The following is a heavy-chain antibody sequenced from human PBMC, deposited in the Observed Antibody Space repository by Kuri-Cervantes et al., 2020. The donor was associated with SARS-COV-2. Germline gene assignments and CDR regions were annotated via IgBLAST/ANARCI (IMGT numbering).Heavy chain of an antibody. J-gene: IGHJ4*02. D-gene: IGHD2-15*01. V-gene: IGHV1-69*13. CDR1: GGTFSSYA. CDR2: IIPIFGTA. Sequence: SVKVSCKVSGGTFSSYAISWVRQAPGQGLEWMGGIIPIFGTANYAQKFQGRVTITADESTSIAYMELSSLRSEDTAVYYCASLAGLEAEFQDYWGQGTLVTVSS. CDR3: ASLAGLEAEFQDY.